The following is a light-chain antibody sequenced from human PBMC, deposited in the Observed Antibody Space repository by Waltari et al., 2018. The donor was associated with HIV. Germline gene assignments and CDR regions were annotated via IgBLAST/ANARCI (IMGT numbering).Light chain of an antibody. J-gene: IGKJ4*01. CDR1: QSVGSY. Sequence: EIVLTQSPDTLSLSPGDRATLSCRASQSVGSYLAWYQQKPGQTPRLLIYDASNRATGIPARFSGSGSGTDFTLTISSLQPEDFAVYYCQQRSNWPPLTFGGGTKVGIK. CDR3: QQRSNWPPLT. CDR2: DAS. V-gene: IGKV3-11*01.